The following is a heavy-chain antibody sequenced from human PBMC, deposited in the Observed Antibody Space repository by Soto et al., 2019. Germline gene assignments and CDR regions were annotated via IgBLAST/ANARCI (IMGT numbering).Heavy chain of an antibody. D-gene: IGHD1-26*01. Sequence: SETLSLTCTISGGSVSVYYWSWIQQSTGQGLEWIGYIYASGSPYYNPSLRSRVTISADTSKNQISLKLTSPTAADTAVYYCARGVGSSPPQYWGRGTLVTVSS. CDR3: ARGVGSSPPQY. J-gene: IGHJ4*02. V-gene: IGHV4-59*02. CDR2: IYASGSP. CDR1: GGSVSVYY.